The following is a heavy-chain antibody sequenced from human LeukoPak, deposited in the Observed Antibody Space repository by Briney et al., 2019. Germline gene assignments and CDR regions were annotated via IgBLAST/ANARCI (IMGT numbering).Heavy chain of an antibody. D-gene: IGHD3-22*01. Sequence: PSETLSLTCTVSGGSISSGDYYWSWIRQRPGKGLEWIGYIYYSGSTYYNPSLKSRVTISVDTSKNQFSLKLSSVTAADTAVYYRARGGYYYDSSGYLPDWGQGTLVTVSS. CDR2: IYYSGST. CDR1: GGSISSGDYY. J-gene: IGHJ4*02. V-gene: IGHV4-30-4*01. CDR3: ARGGYYYDSSGYLPD.